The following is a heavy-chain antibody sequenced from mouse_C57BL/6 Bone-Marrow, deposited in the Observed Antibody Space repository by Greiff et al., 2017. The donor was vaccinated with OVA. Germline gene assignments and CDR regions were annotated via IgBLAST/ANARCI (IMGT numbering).Heavy chain of an antibody. J-gene: IGHJ4*01. V-gene: IGHV1-49*01. CDR2: FTTYNDDT. Sequence: LQQSGAELVRPGSSVKLSCKASCFTFIAYAMHWVKQSPGQGLEWIGTFTTYNDDTEYSENFKGKATLTADKSSSTVYLELSSLTSEDSAVYYCARWDRYYDTMDYWGQGTTLTVSS. CDR3: ARWDRYYDTMDY. CDR1: CFTFIAYA. D-gene: IGHD1-1*01.